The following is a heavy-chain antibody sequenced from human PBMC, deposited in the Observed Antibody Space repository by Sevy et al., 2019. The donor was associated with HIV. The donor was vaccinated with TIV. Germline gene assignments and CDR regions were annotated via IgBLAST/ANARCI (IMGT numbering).Heavy chain of an antibody. V-gene: IGHV1-2*02. CDR3: ARTPITMVRGVNRYYFDY. CDR2: INPNSGGT. D-gene: IGHD3-10*01. Sequence: ASAKVSCKASGYTFTGYYMHWVRQAPGQGLEWMGWINPNSGGTNYAQKFQGRVTMTRDTSISTAYMELSRLRSDDTAVYYCARTPITMVRGVNRYYFDYWGQGTLVTVSS. J-gene: IGHJ4*02. CDR1: GYTFTGYY.